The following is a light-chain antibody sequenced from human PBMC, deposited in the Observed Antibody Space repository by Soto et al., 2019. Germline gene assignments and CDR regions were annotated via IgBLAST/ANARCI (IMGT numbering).Light chain of an antibody. CDR2: LGS. J-gene: IGKJ5*01. CDR1: QSLLHLNGNNY. V-gene: IGKV2-28*01. CDR3: MQALQNPVT. Sequence: DIVMTQSPISLHVTPGEPASIPCMPSQSLLHLNGNNYLDWYLQKPGQSPQLLIYLGSNRASGVPDRFSGSGSGTDFTLKISRVEAEDVGIYYCMQALQNPVTFGQGTRLEI.